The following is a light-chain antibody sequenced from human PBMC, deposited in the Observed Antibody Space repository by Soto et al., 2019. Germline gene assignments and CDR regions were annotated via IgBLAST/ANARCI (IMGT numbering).Light chain of an antibody. CDR2: SAS. CDR1: KSLTGGY. V-gene: IGKV3-20*01. J-gene: IGKJ5*01. Sequence: DIVLTQSPGTLSLSPGERATLSCRASKSLTGGYLAWFQQKPGQTPRLLIYSASNRATGIPDRFSGSGSGTDFTLTISRLVPEDFVVYYCQQNGSLPITFGQGTRLEI. CDR3: QQNGSLPIT.